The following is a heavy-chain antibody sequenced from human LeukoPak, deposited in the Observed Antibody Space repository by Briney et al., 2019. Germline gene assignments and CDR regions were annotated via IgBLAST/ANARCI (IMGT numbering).Heavy chain of an antibody. J-gene: IGHJ6*03. CDR1: GYTLTELS. CDR3: ATSAPVTIFGVVTIRGWVDYMDV. D-gene: IGHD3-3*01. CDR2: FDPEDGET. V-gene: IGHV1-24*01. Sequence: ASVKVSCKVSGYTLTELSMHWVRQAPGKGLEWMGGFDPEDGETIYAQKFQGRVTMTEDTSTDTAYMELSSLRSEDTAVYYCATSAPVTIFGVVTIRGWVDYMDVWGKGTTVTVSS.